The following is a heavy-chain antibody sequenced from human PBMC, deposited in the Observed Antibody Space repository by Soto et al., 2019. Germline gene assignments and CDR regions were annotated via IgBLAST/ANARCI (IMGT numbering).Heavy chain of an antibody. Sequence: SETLSLTCAVYGGFLSESYWTWIRQPPGKGLEWIGEINHVGGTNYNPTLKSRVTMSVDTSQNQFSLRLISVTAADTAMYFGVRIRYQLPSSVLWPDPWGQGTPVTVSS. J-gene: IGHJ5*02. D-gene: IGHD3-16*01. CDR1: GGFLSESY. CDR3: VRIRYQLPSSVLWPDP. CDR2: INHVGGT. V-gene: IGHV4-34*01.